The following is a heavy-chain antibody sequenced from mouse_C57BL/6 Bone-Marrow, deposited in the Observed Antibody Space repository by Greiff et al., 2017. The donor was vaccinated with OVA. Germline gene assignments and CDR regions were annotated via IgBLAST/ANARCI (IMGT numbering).Heavy chain of an antibody. CDR1: GFNIKDDY. CDR3: TTVYYYGSSPMRYFDV. CDR2: IDPENGDT. J-gene: IGHJ1*03. Sequence: EVKLQQSGAELVRPGASVKLSCTASGFNIKDDYMHWVKQRPEQGLEWIGWIDPENGDTEYASKFQGKATITADTSSNTAYLQLSSLTSEDTAVYYCTTVYYYGSSPMRYFDVWGTGTTVTVSS. V-gene: IGHV14-4*01. D-gene: IGHD1-1*01.